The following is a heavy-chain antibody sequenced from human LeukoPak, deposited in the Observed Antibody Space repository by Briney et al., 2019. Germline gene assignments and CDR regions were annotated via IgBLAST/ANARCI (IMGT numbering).Heavy chain of an antibody. Sequence: SETLSLTCAVSGYSISSGYYWGWIRQPPGKGLEWIGSIYHSGSTYYNPSLKSRVTISVDTSKNQFSLKLSSVTAADTAVYYCASRFRGVINYWGQGTLVTVSS. V-gene: IGHV4-38-2*01. CDR1: GYSISSGYY. CDR2: IYHSGST. J-gene: IGHJ4*02. D-gene: IGHD3-10*01. CDR3: ASRFRGVINY.